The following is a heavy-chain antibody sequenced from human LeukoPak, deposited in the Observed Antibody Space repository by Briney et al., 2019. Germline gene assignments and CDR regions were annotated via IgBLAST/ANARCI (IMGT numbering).Heavy chain of an antibody. Sequence: ASVKVSCKASGGTFSSYAISWVRQAPGQGLEWMGGIIPIFGTANYAQKFQGRVTIIADESTRTAYMEVSSLRSEDTAVYYCTRNRIAAAGTYYYYMDVWGKGTTVTVSS. CDR2: IIPIFGTA. V-gene: IGHV1-69*13. J-gene: IGHJ6*03. CDR1: GGTFSSYA. D-gene: IGHD6-13*01. CDR3: TRNRIAAAGTYYYYMDV.